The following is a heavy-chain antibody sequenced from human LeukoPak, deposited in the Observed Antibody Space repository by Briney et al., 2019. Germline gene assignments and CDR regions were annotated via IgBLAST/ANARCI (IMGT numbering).Heavy chain of an antibody. CDR1: GGSFSGYL. V-gene: IGHV4-34*01. CDR3: ARGGAAAGTDYYYGMDV. CDR2: INHSGST. D-gene: IGHD6-13*01. Sequence: ASETLSLTCTVSGGSFSGYLWSWLRQPPGKGLEWIGEINHSGSTNYNPSLKSRVTISVDMSKNQFSLKLSSVTAADTAVYYCARGGAAAGTDYYYGMDVWGQGTTVTVSS. J-gene: IGHJ6*02.